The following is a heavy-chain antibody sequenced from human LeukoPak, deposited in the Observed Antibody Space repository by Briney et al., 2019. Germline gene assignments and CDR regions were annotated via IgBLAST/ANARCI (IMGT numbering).Heavy chain of an antibody. J-gene: IGHJ4*02. V-gene: IGHV1-69*13. CDR1: GGTFSSYA. D-gene: IGHD3-3*01. CDR3: AREARQSGYDPEPLDY. Sequence: SVKVPCKASGGTFSSYAISWVRQAPGQGLEWMGGIIPIFGTANYAQKFQGRVTITADESTSTAYMELSSLRSEDTAVYYCAREARQSGYDPEPLDYWGQGTLVTVSS. CDR2: IIPIFGTA.